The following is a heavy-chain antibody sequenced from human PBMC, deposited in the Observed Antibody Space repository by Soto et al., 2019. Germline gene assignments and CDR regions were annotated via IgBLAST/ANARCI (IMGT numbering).Heavy chain of an antibody. D-gene: IGHD1-26*01. V-gene: IGHV1-69*01. J-gene: IGHJ6*02. CDR3: ARVYSGSYYYYYGMDV. CDR1: GGTFSSYA. Sequence: QVQLVQSGAEVKKPGSSVKVSCKASGGTFSSYAISWVRQAPGQGLEWMGGIIPIFGTANYAQKFQGRVTITADESTNTAYMELSSLRSKDTALYYCARVYSGSYYYYYGMDVWGQGTTVTVSS. CDR2: IIPIFGTA.